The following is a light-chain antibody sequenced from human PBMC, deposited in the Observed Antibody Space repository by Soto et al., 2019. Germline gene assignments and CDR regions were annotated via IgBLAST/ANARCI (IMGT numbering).Light chain of an antibody. CDR2: SND. CDR3: GAWDDSLNVV. J-gene: IGLJ2*01. CDR1: SFNIGRNT. V-gene: IGLV1-44*01. Sequence: QSVLTQPPSASGTPGQRVTISCSGSSFNIGRNTVNWYQQVPGTAPKLLIYSNDQRPSGVPDRFSGSKSGTSASLAISGLQSEDEADYYCGAWDDSLNVVFGGATKLTVL.